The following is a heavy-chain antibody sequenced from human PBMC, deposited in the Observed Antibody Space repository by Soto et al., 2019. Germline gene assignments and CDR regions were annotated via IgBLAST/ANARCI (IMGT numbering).Heavy chain of an antibody. Sequence: EVQLVESGGGLVQPGGSLRLSCAASGFTFSSYSMNWVRQAPGKGLEWVSYISSSTTYTNYADSVKGRFTISRDSAKNSLYLQMNSLRAEDTAVYYCARDSTGGPRYFHYWGQGTLVTVSS. V-gene: IGHV3-48*04. CDR1: GFTFSSYS. J-gene: IGHJ4*02. CDR3: ARDSTGGPRYFHY. D-gene: IGHD2-8*02. CDR2: ISSSTTYT.